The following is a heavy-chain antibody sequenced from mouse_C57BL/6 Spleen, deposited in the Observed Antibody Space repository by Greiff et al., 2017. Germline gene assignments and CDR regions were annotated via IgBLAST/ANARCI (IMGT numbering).Heavy chain of an antibody. CDR2: IDPETGGT. Sequence: VQLQQSGAELVRPGASVTLSCKASGYTFTDYEMHWVKQTPVHGLEWIGAIDPETGGTAYNQKFKGKAILTADKSSSTAYMDLRSLTSEDAAVFYCTRGGYSNYGAYWGQGTLVTVSA. CDR3: TRGGYSNYGAY. V-gene: IGHV1-15*01. CDR1: GYTFTDYE. D-gene: IGHD2-5*01. J-gene: IGHJ3*01.